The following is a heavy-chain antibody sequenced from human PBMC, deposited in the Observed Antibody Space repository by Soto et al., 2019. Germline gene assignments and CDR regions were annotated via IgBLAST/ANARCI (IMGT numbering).Heavy chain of an antibody. D-gene: IGHD6-13*01. CDR3: VRQQLWLYYYYYGMDV. CDR1: GGSFSGYY. J-gene: IGHJ6*02. CDR2: INHSGST. V-gene: IGHV4-34*01. Sequence: SETLSLTCAVYGGSFSGYYWSWIRQPPGKGLEWIGEINHSGSTNYNPSLKSRVTISVDTSMNQFSLKLSSVTAADTAVYYCVRQQLWLYYYYYGMDVWGQGTTVTVSS.